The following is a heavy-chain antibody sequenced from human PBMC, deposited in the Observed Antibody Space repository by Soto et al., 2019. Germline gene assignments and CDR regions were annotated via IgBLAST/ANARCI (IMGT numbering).Heavy chain of an antibody. CDR2: IYYSGST. J-gene: IGHJ4*02. V-gene: IGHV4-39*01. CDR3: ARHGDLGYCSGGSCPPSD. D-gene: IGHD2-15*01. CDR1: GGSISSSSYY. Sequence: QLQLQESGPGLVKPSETLSLTCTVSGGSISSSSYYWGWIRQPPGKGLEWIGSIYYSGSTYYNPSLKSRVTISVDTSQYQFALKLSSVTDADTALYYCARHGDLGYCSGGSCPPSDWGQGTLVTVSS.